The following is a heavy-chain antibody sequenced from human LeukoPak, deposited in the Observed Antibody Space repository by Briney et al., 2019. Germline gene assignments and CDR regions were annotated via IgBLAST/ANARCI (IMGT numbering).Heavy chain of an antibody. CDR2: ISWNSGSI. CDR3: AKAYYDSSGLYGAFDI. D-gene: IGHD3-22*01. V-gene: IGHV3-9*03. Sequence: GGSLRLSCAASGFTFDDYAMHWVRQAPGKGLEWVSGISWNSGSIGYADSVKGRSTISRDNAKNSLYLQMNSLRAEDMALYYCAKAYYDSSGLYGAFDIWGQGTMVTVSS. CDR1: GFTFDDYA. J-gene: IGHJ3*02.